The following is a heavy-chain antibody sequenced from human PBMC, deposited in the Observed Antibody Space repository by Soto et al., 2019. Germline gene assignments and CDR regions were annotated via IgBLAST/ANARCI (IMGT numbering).Heavy chain of an antibody. CDR3: ARGPSGDKVDS. CDR2: IYNGGRT. J-gene: IGHJ4*02. V-gene: IGHV4-30-4*01. D-gene: IGHD7-27*01. Sequence: QVQLQESGPGLVKPSQTLSLTCTVSGGSISTVNYWWSWIRQSPDMGLEWIGHIYNGGRTYNNPSLKRRVTMSVDTSKNQLSLTLSSVSAADTAVYYCARGPSGDKVDSWGQGTLVTVSS. CDR1: GGSISTVNYW.